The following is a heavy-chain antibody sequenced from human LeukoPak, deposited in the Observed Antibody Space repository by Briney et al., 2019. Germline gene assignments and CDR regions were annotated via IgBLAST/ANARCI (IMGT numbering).Heavy chain of an antibody. CDR3: AKDLRDSYSLAFDY. D-gene: IGHD2-15*01. V-gene: IGHV3-30*18. CDR2: ISYDGSNK. J-gene: IGHJ4*02. CDR1: GFTFSSYG. Sequence: GGSLRLSCAASGFTFSSYGMHWVRQAPGKGLEWVAVISYDGSNKYYADSVKGRFTISRDNSKNTLYLQMNSLRAEDTALYYCAKDLRDSYSLAFDYWGQGTLVTVSS.